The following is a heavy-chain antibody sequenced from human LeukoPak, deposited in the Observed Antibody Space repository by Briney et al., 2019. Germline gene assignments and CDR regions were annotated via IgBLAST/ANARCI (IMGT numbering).Heavy chain of an antibody. Sequence: GASVKVSCKASGGTFSSYAISWVRQAPGKGLEWMGGFDPEDGETIYAQKFQGRVTMTEDTSTDTAYMELSSLRSEDTAVYYCTTGAPTVTAYEFDYWGQGTLVTVSS. D-gene: IGHD4-11*01. CDR3: TTGAPTVTAYEFDY. CDR2: FDPEDGET. J-gene: IGHJ4*02. CDR1: GGTFSSYA. V-gene: IGHV1-24*01.